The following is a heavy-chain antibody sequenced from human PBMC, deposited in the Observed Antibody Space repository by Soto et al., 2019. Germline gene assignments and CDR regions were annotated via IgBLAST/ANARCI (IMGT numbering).Heavy chain of an antibody. CDR1: GFSFSNYA. D-gene: IGHD4-4*01. CDR3: TKEHSNYPDNWFDP. J-gene: IGHJ5*02. V-gene: IGHV3-23*01. Sequence: EVQLLVSGGGSVQPGGSLRLSCAASGFSFSNYAMSWVRQAPGTGLEWVSALDSGGGSTYYAASVTGRFSISGDTSMNTLYLQMTSLRAEDTAIYYCTKEHSNYPDNWFDPWGQGTLVTVSS. CDR2: LDSGGGST.